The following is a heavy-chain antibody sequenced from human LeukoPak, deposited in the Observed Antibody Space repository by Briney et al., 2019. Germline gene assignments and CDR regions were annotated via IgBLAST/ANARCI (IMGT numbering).Heavy chain of an antibody. J-gene: IGHJ6*02. Sequence: GGSLRLSCAASGFTFSSYGMHWVRQAPGKGLEWVAVISYDGSRKYYGDSVKGRFTISRDNSKNTLYVQMSSLRAEDTAVYYCAKDRHLEAYGMDVWGQGTTVTVSS. V-gene: IGHV3-30*18. D-gene: IGHD5-24*01. CDR2: ISYDGSRK. CDR3: AKDRHLEAYGMDV. CDR1: GFTFSSYG.